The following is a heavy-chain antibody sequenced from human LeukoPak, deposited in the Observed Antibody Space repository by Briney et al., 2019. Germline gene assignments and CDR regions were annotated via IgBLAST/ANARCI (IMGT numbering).Heavy chain of an antibody. J-gene: IGHJ5*02. CDR3: ARDFTRWFDP. D-gene: IGHD1-1*01. CDR1: GYTFTGYY. V-gene: IGHV1-18*04. Sequence: ASVKVSCKASGYTFTGYYMHWVRQAPGQGLEWMGWISAYNGNTNYAQELQGRVTMTTDTSTSTAYMELRSLRSDDTAVYYCARDFTRWFDPWGQGTLVTVSS. CDR2: ISAYNGNT.